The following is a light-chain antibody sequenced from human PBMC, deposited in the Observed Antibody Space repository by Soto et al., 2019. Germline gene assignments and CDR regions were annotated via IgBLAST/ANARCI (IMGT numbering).Light chain of an antibody. CDR2: GAF. CDR1: QGVSANS. V-gene: IGKV3-20*01. J-gene: IGKJ3*01. Sequence: EIVWTQSPGTLSLSPGDRATLSCRASQGVSANSLAWYQHKVGQAPRLLIYGAFSRATGIPDRFSGNGSETDLTLTISRLEPEDFAVYFCQQYGSTPFTFGPGTKVDIK. CDR3: QQYGSTPFT.